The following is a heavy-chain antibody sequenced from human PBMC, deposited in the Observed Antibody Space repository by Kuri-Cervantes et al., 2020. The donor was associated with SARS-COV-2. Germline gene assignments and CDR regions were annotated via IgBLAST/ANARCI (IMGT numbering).Heavy chain of an antibody. CDR3: ARAWGGYYFYGMDV. Sequence: SETLSLTCNVSGDSIRRYYWNWIRQPPGKGLEWIGYIYYSGSTNYNPSLKSRVTFSVDTAKNQFSLKLSSVTAADTAVYFCARAWGGYYFYGMDVWGQGTTVTVSS. J-gene: IGHJ6*02. D-gene: IGHD3-10*01. V-gene: IGHV4-59*01. CDR1: GDSIRRYY. CDR2: IYYSGST.